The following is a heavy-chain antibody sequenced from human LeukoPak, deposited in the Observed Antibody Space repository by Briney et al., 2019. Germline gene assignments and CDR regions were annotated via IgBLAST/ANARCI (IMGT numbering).Heavy chain of an antibody. Sequence: PGGSLRLSCAASGFTFSDYYMSCIRQAPGKGLEWGSYISSSGSTIYYADSVKGRFTISRENAKNSLYLQMNSLRAEDTAVYYCARDLDYGDHGWFDPWGQGTLVTVSS. CDR3: ARDLDYGDHGWFDP. V-gene: IGHV3-11*04. D-gene: IGHD4-17*01. CDR1: GFTFSDYY. J-gene: IGHJ5*02. CDR2: ISSSGSTI.